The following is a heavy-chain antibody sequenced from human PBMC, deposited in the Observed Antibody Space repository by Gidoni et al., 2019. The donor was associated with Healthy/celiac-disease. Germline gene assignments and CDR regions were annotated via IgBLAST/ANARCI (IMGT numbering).Heavy chain of an antibody. J-gene: IGHJ3*02. Sequence: QVQLVESGGGVVQPGRSLRLSCAASGFTFSSYGMHWVRQAPGKGLEWVAVISYDGSNKYYADSVKGRFTISRDNSKNTLYLQMNSLRAEDTAVYYCARSIYDYVWGSYRSDAFDIWGQGTMVTVSS. CDR2: ISYDGSNK. CDR3: ARSIYDYVWGSYRSDAFDI. V-gene: IGHV3-30*03. D-gene: IGHD3-16*02. CDR1: GFTFSSYG.